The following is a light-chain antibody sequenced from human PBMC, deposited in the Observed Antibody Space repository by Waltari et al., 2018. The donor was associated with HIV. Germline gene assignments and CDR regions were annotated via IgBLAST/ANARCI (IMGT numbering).Light chain of an antibody. Sequence: QLVLTQSPSASASLGASVKLTCPLSSGHSSYAIAWHQQQPEKGPRYLMKLNSDGSHSKGDGIPVRFSCSSSGAERYLTISSLQSEDEADYYCQTWGTGIQVFGGGTKLTVL. CDR2: LNSDGSH. CDR1: SGHSSYA. V-gene: IGLV4-69*01. CDR3: QTWGTGIQV. J-gene: IGLJ3*02.